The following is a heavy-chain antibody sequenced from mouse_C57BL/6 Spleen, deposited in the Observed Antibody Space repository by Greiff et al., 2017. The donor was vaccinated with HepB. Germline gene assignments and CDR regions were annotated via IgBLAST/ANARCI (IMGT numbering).Heavy chain of an antibody. D-gene: IGHD1-1*01. CDR3: GRQGDGSSFFDY. Sequence: VQLQQSGPELVKPGASVKISCKASGYAFSSSWMNWVKQRPGKGLEWIGRIYPGDGDTNYNGKFKGKATLTADKSSSTADMQLSSLPSEDSAVYVCGRQGDGSSFFDYWGQGTTLTVSS. J-gene: IGHJ2*01. CDR2: IYPGDGDT. V-gene: IGHV1-82*01. CDR1: GYAFSSSW.